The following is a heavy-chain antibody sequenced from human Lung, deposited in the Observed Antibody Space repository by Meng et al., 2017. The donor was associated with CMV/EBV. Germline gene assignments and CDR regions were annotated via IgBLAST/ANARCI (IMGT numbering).Heavy chain of an antibody. Sequence: LSCVGSGVTFSDYWMHWVRQAPGRGLAWVSRINRRGRVTTYAESVRGRFTVSRDNAKNTLYLQMDNLRVEDTAVYYCARNWGGTLDYWGQGTLVTVSS. V-gene: IGHV3-74*01. D-gene: IGHD7-27*01. CDR2: INRRGRVT. CDR1: GVTFSDYW. J-gene: IGHJ4*02. CDR3: ARNWGGTLDY.